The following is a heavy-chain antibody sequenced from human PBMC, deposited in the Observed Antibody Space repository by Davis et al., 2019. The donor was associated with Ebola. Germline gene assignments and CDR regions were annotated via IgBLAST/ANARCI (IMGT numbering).Heavy chain of an antibody. D-gene: IGHD1-1*01. CDR1: GFTFSSYS. J-gene: IGHJ4*02. CDR3: ARNGPVPNWYYFDI. V-gene: IGHV3-48*01. Sequence: GESLKISCAASGFTFSSYSMNWVRQAPGKGLEWVSYISGSSGTIHYADSVKGRFTISRDKSKNTMYLQMNSLRTEETAIYYCARNGPVPNWYYFDIWGQGTLVDASS. CDR2: ISGSSGTI.